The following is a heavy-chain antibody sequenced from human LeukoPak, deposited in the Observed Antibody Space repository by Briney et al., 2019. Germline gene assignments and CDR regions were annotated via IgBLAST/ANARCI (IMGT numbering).Heavy chain of an antibody. D-gene: IGHD2-2*01. V-gene: IGHV4-59*01. Sequence: KPSETLSLTCTVSGGSISSYYWSWIRQPPGKGLEWIGYIYYSGSTNYNPSLKSRVTISVDTSKKQFSLKLSSLTAADTAVYYCAREVPHALGYCSSTSCQNYYYYYYMDVWGKGTTVTVSS. J-gene: IGHJ6*03. CDR1: GGSISSYY. CDR2: IYYSGST. CDR3: AREVPHALGYCSSTSCQNYYYYYYMDV.